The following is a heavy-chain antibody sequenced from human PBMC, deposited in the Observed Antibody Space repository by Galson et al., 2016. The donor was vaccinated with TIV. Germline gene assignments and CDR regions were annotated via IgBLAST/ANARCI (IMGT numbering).Heavy chain of an antibody. Sequence: SVKVSCKASGFSFSSYGVTWVRQAPGQGLEWMGWRSGDNGNTKYPHNLQGRVTMTIDTSTNTAYMELRNLRSDDTAVYYCARGDWDTDYYYLLDVWGQGTPVSVS. D-gene: IGHD1/OR15-1a*01. J-gene: IGHJ6*02. V-gene: IGHV1-18*01. CDR2: RSGDNGNT. CDR3: ARGDWDTDYYYLLDV. CDR1: GFSFSSYG.